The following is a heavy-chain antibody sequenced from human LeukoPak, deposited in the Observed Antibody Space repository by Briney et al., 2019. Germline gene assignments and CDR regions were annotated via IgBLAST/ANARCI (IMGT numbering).Heavy chain of an antibody. CDR1: GFTFTTSG. D-gene: IGHD3-10*02. J-gene: IGHJ6*04. CDR2: ISSDGNSK. Sequence: GGSLRLFCAASGFTFTTSGMHWVRQAPGKGLEWMALISSDGNSKDYADSVKGRFTISRDNSKNTVSLQMNSLRAEDTAVYYCAELGITMIGGVWGKGTTVTISS. V-gene: IGHV3-30*18. CDR3: AELGITMIGGV.